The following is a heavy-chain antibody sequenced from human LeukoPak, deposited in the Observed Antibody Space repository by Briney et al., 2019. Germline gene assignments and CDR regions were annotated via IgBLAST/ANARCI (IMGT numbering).Heavy chain of an antibody. J-gene: IGHJ3*02. V-gene: IGHV1-3*01. CDR2: INAGNGNA. Sequence: ASVNVSCKASGYTFTSYAMHWVRQAPGQRLEWMGWINAGNGNAKYSQKFQGRVTITRDTSASTAYMELSSLRSEDTAVYYCARVDRGGGYGDAFDIWGQGTMVTVSS. CDR1: GYTFTSYA. CDR3: ARVDRGGGYGDAFDI. D-gene: IGHD5-12*01.